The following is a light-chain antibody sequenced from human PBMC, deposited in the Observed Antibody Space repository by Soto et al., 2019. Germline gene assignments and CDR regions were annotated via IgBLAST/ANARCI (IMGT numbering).Light chain of an antibody. CDR1: NSDVGAYSY. CDR3: SSYTAFTTYV. J-gene: IGLJ1*01. V-gene: IGLV2-14*03. Sequence: QSVLTQPASVSGSPGQSITISCTGTNSDVGAYSYVSWYQQYPGKAPKLLIYDVGARPSGISDRFSGSKSGNTASLTISGLQAEDEADCYCSSYTAFTTYVFGSGTKLTVL. CDR2: DVG.